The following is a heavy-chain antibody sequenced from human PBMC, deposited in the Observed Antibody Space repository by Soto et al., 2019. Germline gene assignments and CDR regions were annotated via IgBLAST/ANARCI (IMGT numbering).Heavy chain of an antibody. Sequence: QVQLQESGPGLVKPSETLSLTCTVSGGSVSSGSYYWSWIRQPPGKGLEWIGYIYYSGSTNYNPSLKSRVTISVDTSKNQFSRKLSSVTAADTAGNYGARGIEGWYQGRYYYGMDVWGQGTTVTVSS. CDR2: IYYSGST. V-gene: IGHV4-61*01. CDR3: ARGIEGWYQGRYYYGMDV. D-gene: IGHD6-19*01. CDR1: GGSVSSGSYY. J-gene: IGHJ6*02.